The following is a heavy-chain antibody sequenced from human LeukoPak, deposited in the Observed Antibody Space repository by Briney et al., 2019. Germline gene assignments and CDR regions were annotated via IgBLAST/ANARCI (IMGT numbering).Heavy chain of an antibody. V-gene: IGHV4-39*01. J-gene: IGHJ4*02. CDR1: GGSTSSSAYH. CDR3: WLIGRWDN. Sequence: SETLSLTCSVSGGSTSSSAYHWGWIRQPPGKGLEWIGSIYYSGSTSYNPSLKSRVTISVDTSKNQFSLKLSSVTAADTAVYYCWLIGRWDNWGQGTLVTVSS. CDR2: IYYSGST. D-gene: IGHD2/OR15-2a*01.